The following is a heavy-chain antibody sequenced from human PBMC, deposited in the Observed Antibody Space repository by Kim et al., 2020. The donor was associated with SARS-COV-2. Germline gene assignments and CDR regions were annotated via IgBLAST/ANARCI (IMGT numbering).Heavy chain of an antibody. CDR2: GNGNT. Sequence: GNGNTIYSQEFQGRVTFTTDTSASTAYMALSFLRSDDSAVYYCLGGFYFDYWGQGTLVTVSS. D-gene: IGHD2-15*01. J-gene: IGHJ4*02. CDR3: LGGFYFDY. V-gene: IGHV1-3*01.